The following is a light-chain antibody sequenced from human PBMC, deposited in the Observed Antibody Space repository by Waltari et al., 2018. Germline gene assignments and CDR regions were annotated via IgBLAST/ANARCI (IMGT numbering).Light chain of an antibody. CDR3: QQYGSSPQFT. J-gene: IGKJ3*01. CDR2: DTS. Sequence: DSVLRQSPGTLSLSPGARDTPSCRASQSVSSSYLAWYQQKPGQAPRLLIYDTSSRATGIPDRFSGSGSGTDFTLTISRLEPEDFAVYYCQQYGSSPQFTFGPGTKVDIK. V-gene: IGKV3-20*01. CDR1: QSVSSSY.